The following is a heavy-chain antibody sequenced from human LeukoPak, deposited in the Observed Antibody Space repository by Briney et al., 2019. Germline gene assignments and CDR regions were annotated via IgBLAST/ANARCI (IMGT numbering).Heavy chain of an antibody. CDR3: ARVLSREGYFDY. J-gene: IGHJ4*02. D-gene: IGHD5-24*01. V-gene: IGHV1-18*01. Sequence: ASVKVSCKASGYTFTNYGINWVRQAPGQGLEWMGWISGYNGDINYAQRLQGRVTMTTDTSTSTAYMELRSLSSDDTAVYYCARVLSREGYFDYWGQGTLVTVSS. CDR1: GYTFTNYG. CDR2: ISGYNGDI.